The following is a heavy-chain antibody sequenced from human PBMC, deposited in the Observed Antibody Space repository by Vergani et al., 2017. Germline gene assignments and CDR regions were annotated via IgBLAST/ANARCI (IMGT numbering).Heavy chain of an antibody. D-gene: IGHD6-6*01. CDR1: GYTFTSYY. J-gene: IGHJ6*03. CDR3: ARDAGSSSHYYYYMDV. V-gene: IGHV1-46*03. CDR2: INPSGGST. Sequence: QVQLVQSGAEVKKPGASVKVSCKASGYTFTSYYMHWVRQAPGQGLEWMGIINPSGGSTSYAQKFQGRVTMTRDTSTSTVYMELSSLRSEDTAVYYCARDAGSSSHYYYYMDVWGKGTTVTVSS.